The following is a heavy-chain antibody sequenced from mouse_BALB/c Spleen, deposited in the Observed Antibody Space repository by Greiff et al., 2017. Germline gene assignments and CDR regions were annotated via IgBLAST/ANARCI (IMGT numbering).Heavy chain of an antibody. Sequence: QVQLQQSGAELVRPGTSVKVSCKASGYAFTNYLIEWVKQRPGQGLEWIGVINPGSGGTNYNAKFTGKATLTADISSSLTSDDSAVYVCARSTTGYAMDYWGQGTSVTVSS. CDR1: GYAFTNYL. CDR2: INPGSGGT. CDR3: ARSTTGYAMDY. V-gene: IGHV1-54*01. J-gene: IGHJ4*01. D-gene: IGHD1-1*01.